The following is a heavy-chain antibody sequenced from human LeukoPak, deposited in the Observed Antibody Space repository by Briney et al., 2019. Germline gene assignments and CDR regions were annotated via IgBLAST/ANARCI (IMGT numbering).Heavy chain of an antibody. V-gene: IGHV4-4*07. CDR3: ARHSSSGVRDYMDV. Sequence: SETLSLTCTVSGGSISSYYWSWIRQPAGKGLEWIGRIYTSGSTNYNPSLKSRVTMSVDTSKNQFSLKLSSVTAADTAVYYCARHSSSGVRDYMDVWGKGTTVTVSS. J-gene: IGHJ6*03. D-gene: IGHD6-25*01. CDR2: IYTSGST. CDR1: GGSISSYY.